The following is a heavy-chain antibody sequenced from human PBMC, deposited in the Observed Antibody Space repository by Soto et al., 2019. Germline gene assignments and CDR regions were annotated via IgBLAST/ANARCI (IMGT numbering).Heavy chain of an antibody. D-gene: IGHD3-10*01. CDR1: GFTFSSYW. CDR3: ARVAVRGVITSPFDY. Sequence: PGGSLRLSCAASGFTFSSYWMSWVRQAPGKGLEWVANIKQDGSEKYYVDSVKGRFTISRDNAKNSLYLQMNSLRAEDTAVYYCARVAVRGVITSPFDYWGQGTQVTVSS. J-gene: IGHJ4*02. V-gene: IGHV3-7*05. CDR2: IKQDGSEK.